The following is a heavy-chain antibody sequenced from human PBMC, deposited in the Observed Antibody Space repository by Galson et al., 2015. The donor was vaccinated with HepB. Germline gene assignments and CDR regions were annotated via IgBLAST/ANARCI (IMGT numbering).Heavy chain of an antibody. D-gene: IGHD5-24*01. V-gene: IGHV3-30-3*01. CDR3: ARDLSRDGCKPNYYYYYGMDV. J-gene: IGHJ6*02. Sequence: SLRLSCAASGFTFSSYALHWVRQAPGKGLEWVAVISYDGNNKYYADSVKGRFTISRDNSKNTLFLQMNSLRAEDTAVFYCARDLSRDGCKPNYYYYYGMDVWGQGTTVTVSS. CDR1: GFTFSSYA. CDR2: ISYDGNNK.